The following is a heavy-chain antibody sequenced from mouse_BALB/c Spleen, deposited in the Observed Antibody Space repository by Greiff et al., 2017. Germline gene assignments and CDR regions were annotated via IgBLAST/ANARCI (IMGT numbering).Heavy chain of an antibody. V-gene: IGHV3-6*02. CDR1: GYSITSGYY. Sequence: EVQLVESGPGLVKPSQSLSLTCSVTGYSITSGYYWNWIRQFPGNKLEWMGYISYDGSNNYNPSLKIRISITRDTSKNQFFLKLNSVTTEDTATFYCASYKKGRGWFAYWGQGTLVTVSA. CDR3: ASYKKGRGWFAY. CDR2: ISYDGSN. J-gene: IGHJ3*01.